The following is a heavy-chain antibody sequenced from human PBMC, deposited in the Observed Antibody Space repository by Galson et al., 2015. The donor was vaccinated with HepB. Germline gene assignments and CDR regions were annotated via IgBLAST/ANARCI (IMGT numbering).Heavy chain of an antibody. CDR3: ARYVGPEGASSGYYYFLNAFDI. V-gene: IGHV1-46*03. D-gene: IGHD3-22*01. J-gene: IGHJ3*02. CDR2: INPSGGST. Sequence: SVKVSCKASGYTFTSYYMHWVRQAPGQGLEWMGIINPSGGSTSYAQKFQGRVTMTRDTSTSTVYMELSSLRSEDTAVYYCARYVGPEGASSGYYYFLNAFDIWGQGTMVTVSS. CDR1: GYTFTSYY.